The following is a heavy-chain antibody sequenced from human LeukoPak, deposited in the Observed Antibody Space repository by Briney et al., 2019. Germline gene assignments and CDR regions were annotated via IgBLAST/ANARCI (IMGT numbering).Heavy chain of an antibody. CDR1: GFTFSSYS. J-gene: IGHJ4*02. CDR2: ISTSSRYI. CDR3: ASAPAYESSGYYPWYFDY. Sequence: PGGSLRHSCAASGFTFSSYSMNCVRQAPGKGLEWVSSISTSSRYIYYADSVKGRFTISRDNAKNSLYLQMNSLRAEDTAVYYCASAPAYESSGYYPWYFDYWGQGTLVTVSS. D-gene: IGHD3-22*01. V-gene: IGHV3-21*01.